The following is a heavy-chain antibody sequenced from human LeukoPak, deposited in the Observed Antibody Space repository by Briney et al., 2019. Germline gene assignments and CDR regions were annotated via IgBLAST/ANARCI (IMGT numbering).Heavy chain of an antibody. CDR3: ARAYYDTMDGLGYYGMDV. D-gene: IGHD3-9*01. V-gene: IGHV1-8*01. Sequence: ASVKVSCKASGYTFTGYDINWVRQATGQGLEWMGWMNPNSGNTGYAQKFQGRVTMTRNTSISTAYMELSSLRSEDTAVYYCARAYYDTMDGLGYYGMDVWGQGTTVTVSS. J-gene: IGHJ6*02. CDR2: MNPNSGNT. CDR1: GYTFTGYD.